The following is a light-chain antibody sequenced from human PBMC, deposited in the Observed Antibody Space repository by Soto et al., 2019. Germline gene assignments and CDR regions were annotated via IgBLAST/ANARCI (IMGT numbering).Light chain of an antibody. CDR1: QSISSW. CDR2: DAS. J-gene: IGKJ1*01. Sequence: DIQMTQSSSSLSASVGDRVTITCRASQSISSWLAWYQQKPGKAPKLLIYDASSLESGVPSRFSGSGSGTDFTLTITSLRPEDFATYWCQQSYNTPVTFGQGTKVDI. V-gene: IGKV1-39*01. CDR3: QQSYNTPVT.